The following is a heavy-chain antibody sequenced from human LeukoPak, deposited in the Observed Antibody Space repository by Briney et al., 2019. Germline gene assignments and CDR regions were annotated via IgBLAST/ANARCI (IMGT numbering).Heavy chain of an antibody. D-gene: IGHD2-21*02. CDR2: IDTKNGVT. Sequence: ASVKVSCKASGYTFTGYDLHWVRHAPGQGLEWRGWIDTKNGVTNYAQKFQGRVTMTRDTSISTAYVELSRLRSDDTAVYYCARERRAVVTAVDYWGQGTLVTVSS. CDR1: GYTFTGYD. J-gene: IGHJ4*02. V-gene: IGHV1-2*02. CDR3: ARERRAVVTAVDY.